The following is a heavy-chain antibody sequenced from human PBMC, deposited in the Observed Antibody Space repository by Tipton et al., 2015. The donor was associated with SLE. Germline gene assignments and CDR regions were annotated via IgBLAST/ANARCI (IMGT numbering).Heavy chain of an antibody. CDR2: ISFSGLT. V-gene: IGHV4-59*12. Sequence: LSLTCPVSGGSISGYYWSWVRQPPGKGLEWIGYISFSGLTNYNPSVRSRVSTSMDTSKNQFSLKLSSVTAADTAVYYCARALSSLLFDYWGQGTLVTVSS. D-gene: IGHD6-6*01. CDR1: GGSISGYY. J-gene: IGHJ4*02. CDR3: ARALSSLLFDY.